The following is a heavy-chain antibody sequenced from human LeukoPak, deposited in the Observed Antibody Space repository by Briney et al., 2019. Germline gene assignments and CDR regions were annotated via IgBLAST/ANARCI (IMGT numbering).Heavy chain of an antibody. J-gene: IGHJ6*02. CDR3: ARKGSGSSYHYGMDV. V-gene: IGHV5-51*01. CDR1: GYTFTNYW. D-gene: IGHD3-10*01. Sequence: RGESLQISCKGSGYTFTNYWIAWVREMPGKGLEWMGVIYPDDSDTRYSPSFQGQVTISTDKSISTAFLQWSSLKASDSALYYCARKGSGSSYHYGMDVWGQGTTVTVSS. CDR2: IYPDDSDT.